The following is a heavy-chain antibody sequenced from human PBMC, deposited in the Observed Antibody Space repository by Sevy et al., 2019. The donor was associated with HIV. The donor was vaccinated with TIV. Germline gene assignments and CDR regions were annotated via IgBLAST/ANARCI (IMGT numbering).Heavy chain of an antibody. J-gene: IGHJ4*02. CDR3: AKDVVGGYYDSSGYSDH. CDR2: INSGGGST. Sequence: GRSLRLSCAASGFTFTEFVMSWVRQAPGKGLEWVSTINSGGGSTYYADSVKGRFTISRDNSQNTLDLQMNSLRAKDTAVYYCAKDVVGGYYDSSGYSDHWGQGTLVTVSS. CDR1: GFTFTEFV. D-gene: IGHD3-22*01. V-gene: IGHV3-23*01.